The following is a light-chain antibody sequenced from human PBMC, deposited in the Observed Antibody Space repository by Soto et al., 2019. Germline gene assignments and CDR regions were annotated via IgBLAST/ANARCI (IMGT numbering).Light chain of an antibody. CDR1: QSISTY. CDR2: AAS. CDR3: QQSYTALWT. V-gene: IGKV1-39*01. Sequence: DIQMTQSPSSLSASVGDRVTITCRASQSISTYLNWYQQKPGKTPNLLIYAASSLQSGVPSRFGGSGSGTDFTLTITSLQPEDFATYYCQQSYTALWTFGQGTKVGI. J-gene: IGKJ1*01.